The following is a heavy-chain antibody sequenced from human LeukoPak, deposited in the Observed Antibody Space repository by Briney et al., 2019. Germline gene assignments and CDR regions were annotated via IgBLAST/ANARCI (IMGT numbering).Heavy chain of an antibody. CDR3: AKRGIVIRAVIVVGFHKEAYYFDY. CDR2: ISDSGGST. V-gene: IGHV3-23*01. D-gene: IGHD2-15*01. Sequence: PGGSLRLSCAVSGITLSNYGMSWVRQAPGKGLEWVAGISDSGGSTNYADSVKGRFTISRDNPKNTLYLQMNSLRAEDTAVYFCAKRGIVIRAVIVVGFHKEAYYFDYWGQEALVTVSS. CDR1: GITLSNYG. J-gene: IGHJ4*02.